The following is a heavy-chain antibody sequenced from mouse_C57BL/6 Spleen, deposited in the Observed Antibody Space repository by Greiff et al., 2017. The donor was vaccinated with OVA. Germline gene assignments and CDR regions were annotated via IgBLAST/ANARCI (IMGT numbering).Heavy chain of an antibody. D-gene: IGHD2-4*01. V-gene: IGHV1-69*01. CDR2: IDPSDSYT. J-gene: IGHJ2*01. CDR3: ARGYDYDRGDFDY. CDR1: GYTFTSYW. Sequence: VQLQQPGAELVMPGASVKLSCKASGYTFTSYWMHWVKQRPGQGLEWIGEIDPSDSYTNYNQKFKGKSTLTVDKSSSTAYMQLSSLTSEDSAVYYCARGYDYDRGDFDYWGQGTTLTVSS.